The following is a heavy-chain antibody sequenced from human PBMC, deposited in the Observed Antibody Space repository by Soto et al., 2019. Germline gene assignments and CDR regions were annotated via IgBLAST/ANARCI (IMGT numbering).Heavy chain of an antibody. CDR1: GFTFGDHA. CDR2: IRSKVSGGTA. CDR3: TRHCLGVRAFDI. J-gene: IGHJ3*02. Sequence: EVQLVESGGDLVQPGRSLRLSCTTSGFTFGDHAVSWLRQAPGKGLEWVSFIRSKVSGGTAEYAASVKGRFTISRDDSISIAYLQKNSVKLEDTAVYYCTRHCLGVRAFDIWGQGKIVTVSS. V-gene: IGHV3-49*03. D-gene: IGHD3-16*01.